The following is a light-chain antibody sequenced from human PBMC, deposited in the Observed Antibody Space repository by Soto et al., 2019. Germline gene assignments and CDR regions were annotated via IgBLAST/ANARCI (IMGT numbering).Light chain of an antibody. CDR2: GAF. V-gene: IGKV3-20*01. CDR1: QSVSSNN. Sequence: EIVLTQSPGTLSLSPGEGATLSCRASQSVSSNNLAWYQQKPGRAPRLLIYGAFNRASDIPHRFSGSGSGTDFTLTISRLEPEDFAVYYCQQFGSSPPYTFGQGTGWRSN. CDR3: QQFGSSPPYT. J-gene: IGKJ2*01.